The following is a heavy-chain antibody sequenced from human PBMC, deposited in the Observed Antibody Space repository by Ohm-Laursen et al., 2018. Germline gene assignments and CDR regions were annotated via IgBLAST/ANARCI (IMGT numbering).Heavy chain of an antibody. Sequence: GSLRLSCAASGFSFSTYTMNWVRQAPGKGLEWFSGISGRYNSTYYADSVRGRFTISRDNSKNTLYLQMNSLRAEDTAVYYCARSHYYGSGTYFELYYFDYWGQGTLVTVSS. V-gene: IGHV3-23*01. CDR3: ARSHYYGSGTYFELYYFDY. CDR1: GFSFSTYT. J-gene: IGHJ4*02. CDR2: ISGRYNST. D-gene: IGHD3-10*01.